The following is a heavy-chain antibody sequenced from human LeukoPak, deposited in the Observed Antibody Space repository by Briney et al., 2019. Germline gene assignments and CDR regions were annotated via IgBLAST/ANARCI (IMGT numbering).Heavy chain of an antibody. CDR1: GFTSDDYA. J-gene: IGHJ4*02. V-gene: IGHV3-9*02. Sequence: PGRSLRLSCAASGFTSDDYAMHWVRQAPGKGLEWVSGISWNSGSIGYADSVKGRFTISRDNAKNSLYLQMNSLRAEDTALYYCAKDRGSSRRYYFDYWGQGTLVTVSS. D-gene: IGHD6-6*01. CDR2: ISWNSGSI. CDR3: AKDRGSSRRYYFDY.